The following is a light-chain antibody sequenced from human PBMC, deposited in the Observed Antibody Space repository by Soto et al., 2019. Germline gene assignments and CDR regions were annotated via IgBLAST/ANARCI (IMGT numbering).Light chain of an antibody. CDR1: NVGSKN. CDR2: RDN. CDR3: QVWDSTTVV. Sequence: SYELTQPLSVSVALGQTARITCGGNNVGSKNVHWYQQKPGQAPVEVIFRDNNRPSGIPERFSGSNSGNTATLTISRAQAGDEGDYYCQVWDSTTVVFGGGTKLTVL. V-gene: IGLV3-9*01. J-gene: IGLJ2*01.